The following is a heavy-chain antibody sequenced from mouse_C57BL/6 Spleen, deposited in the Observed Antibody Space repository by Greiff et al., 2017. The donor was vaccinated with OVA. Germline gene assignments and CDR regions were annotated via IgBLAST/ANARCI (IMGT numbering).Heavy chain of an antibody. J-gene: IGHJ1*03. V-gene: IGHV1-19*01. Sequence: EVQLQQSGPVLVKPGASVKMSCKASGYTFTDYYMNWVKQSHGKSLEWIGVINPYNGGTSYNQKFKGKATLTVDKSSSTAYMELNSLTSEDSAVYYCARTNSWYFDVWGTGTTVTVSS. D-gene: IGHD4-1*01. CDR3: ARTNSWYFDV. CDR2: INPYNGGT. CDR1: GYTFTDYY.